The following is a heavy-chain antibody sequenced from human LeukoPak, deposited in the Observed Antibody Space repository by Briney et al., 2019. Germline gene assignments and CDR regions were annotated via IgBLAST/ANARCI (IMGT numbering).Heavy chain of an antibody. J-gene: IGHJ3*02. CDR2: ISYDGSNK. V-gene: IGHV3-30*18. Sequence: GGSLRLSCAASGFTFSSYGMHWVRQAPGKGLEWVAVISYDGSNKYYADSAKGRFTISRDNSKNTLYLQMNSLRAEDTAVYYCAKRPYTSHSGSDDDAFDIWGQGTMVTVSS. CDR3: AKRPYTSHSGSDDDAFDI. CDR1: GFTFSSYG. D-gene: IGHD1-26*01.